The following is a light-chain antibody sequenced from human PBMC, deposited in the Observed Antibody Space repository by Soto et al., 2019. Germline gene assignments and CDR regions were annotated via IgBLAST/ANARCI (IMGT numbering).Light chain of an antibody. CDR2: DAS. J-gene: IGKJ5*01. V-gene: IGKV3-15*01. CDR1: QSVSGD. CDR3: QQYNYWPIT. Sequence: EIVLTQSPATLSVSPVERATLSFRASQSVSGDLAWYHHKPGQAPRLLIYDASTRALDTPARFAGSGSGTEFTLTISSLQSEDFAVYFCQQYNYWPITFGQGTRLEIK.